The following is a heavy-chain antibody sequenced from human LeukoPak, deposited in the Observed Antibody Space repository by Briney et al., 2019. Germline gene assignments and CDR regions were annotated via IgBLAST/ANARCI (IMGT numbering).Heavy chain of an antibody. CDR2: ISYDGSNK. CDR1: GFTFSSYG. J-gene: IGHJ4*02. Sequence: GGSLRLYCAASGFTFSSYGMHWVRQAPGKGLEWVAVISYDGSNKYYADSVRGRFTISRDSSKNTLYLQMNSLRAEDTAVYYCAKFYDILTGYFDYWGQGTLVTVSS. V-gene: IGHV3-30*18. D-gene: IGHD3-9*01. CDR3: AKFYDILTGYFDY.